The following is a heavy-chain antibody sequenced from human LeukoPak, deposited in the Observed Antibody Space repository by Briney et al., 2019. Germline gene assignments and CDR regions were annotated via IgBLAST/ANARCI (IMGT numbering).Heavy chain of an antibody. Sequence: GKSLNISCKASGYSFTSYWVGWVRQMRGKRLAWMGIIYPGGSDTRYSPTFQCQVSISADKSISTAYLQWSSLKASDTAMYYCSRVVGGATNYHSYYYIDVWGKGTTVTVSS. CDR3: SRVVGGATNYHSYYYIDV. D-gene: IGHD1-26*01. V-gene: IGHV5-51*01. J-gene: IGHJ6*03. CDR2: IYPGGSDT. CDR1: GYSFTSYW.